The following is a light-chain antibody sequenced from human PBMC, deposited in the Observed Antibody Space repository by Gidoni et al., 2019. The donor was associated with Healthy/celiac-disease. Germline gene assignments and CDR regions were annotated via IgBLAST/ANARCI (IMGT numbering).Light chain of an antibody. CDR3: QSYDSSLSGYVV. CDR2: GNS. V-gene: IGLV1-40*01. Sequence: QSVLTQPPSVSGAPGQMVTISCTGSSANIGAGYAVHWYQQLPGTAPKLLIYGNSNRPSGVPDRFSGSKSGTSASLAITGLQAEDEADYYCQSYDSSLSGYVVFGGGTKLTVL. J-gene: IGLJ2*01. CDR1: SANIGAGYA.